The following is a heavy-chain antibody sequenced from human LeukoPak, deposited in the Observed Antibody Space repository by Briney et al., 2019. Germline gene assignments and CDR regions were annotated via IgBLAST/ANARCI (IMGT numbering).Heavy chain of an antibody. CDR1: GGTFSDYS. J-gene: IGHJ5*02. CDR2: ILPLVGRL. Sequence: SVKVSCKAPGGTFSDYSISWVRQAPGQGLEWMGRILPLVGRLHYAQKFQGRFTLTADKSTTTVYMELSGLRSEDTAVYYCVRSGYDYDWFDPWGQGTLVTVSS. D-gene: IGHD5-12*01. CDR3: VRSGYDYDWFDP. V-gene: IGHV1-69*02.